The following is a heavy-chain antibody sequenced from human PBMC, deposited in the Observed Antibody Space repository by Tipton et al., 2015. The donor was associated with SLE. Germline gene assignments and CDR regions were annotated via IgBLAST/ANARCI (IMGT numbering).Heavy chain of an antibody. CDR1: GGSISSYH. Sequence: TLSLTCTVSGGSISSYHWSWIRQPPGKGLEWIGYIYYSGSTNYNPSLKSRVTISVDTSKNQFSLKLSSVTAADTAVYYCARDGAAREDFDYWGQGTLVTVSS. V-gene: IGHV4-59*12. D-gene: IGHD6-6*01. CDR2: IYYSGST. J-gene: IGHJ4*02. CDR3: ARDGAAREDFDY.